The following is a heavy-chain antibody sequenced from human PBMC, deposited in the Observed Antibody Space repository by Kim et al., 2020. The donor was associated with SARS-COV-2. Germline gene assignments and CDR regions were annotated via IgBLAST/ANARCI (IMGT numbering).Heavy chain of an antibody. CDR3: ARYSSSWNRFDP. J-gene: IGHJ5*02. Sequence: SETLSLTCTVSGGSISSYYWSWIRQSPGKGLEWIGYISYSGSTNYNPSLKSRVTLLVDTSNSQFSLKLGSVTAADTAVYYCARYSSSWNRFDPWGQGTLVTVSS. D-gene: IGHD6-6*01. CDR2: ISYSGST. CDR1: GGSISSYY. V-gene: IGHV4-59*08.